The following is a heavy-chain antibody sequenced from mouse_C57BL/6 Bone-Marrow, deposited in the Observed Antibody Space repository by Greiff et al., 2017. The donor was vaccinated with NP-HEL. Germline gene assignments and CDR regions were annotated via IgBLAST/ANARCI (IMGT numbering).Heavy chain of an antibody. J-gene: IGHJ2*01. D-gene: IGHD1-1*01. CDR1: GFNIKDDY. CDR3: TTSSSYDWDD. Sequence: VQLQQSGAELVRPGASVKLSCTASGFNIKDDYMHWVKQRPEQGLEWIGWIDPENGDTEYASKFQGKATITADTSSNTAYLQLSSLTSEDTAVYYCTTSSSYDWDDWGQGTTLTVSS. V-gene: IGHV14-4*01. CDR2: IDPENGDT.